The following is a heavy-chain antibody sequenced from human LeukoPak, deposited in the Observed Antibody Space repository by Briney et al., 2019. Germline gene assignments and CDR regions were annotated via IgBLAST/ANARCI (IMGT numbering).Heavy chain of an antibody. CDR3: ARLETNWNDVEGRGHWFDP. J-gene: IGHJ5*02. CDR2: IYYSGST. Sequence: SETLSLTCTVSGGSISSSSYYWGWIRQPPGKGLEWIGSIYYSGSTYYNPSLKSRVTISVDTSKNQFSLKLSSVTAADTAVYYCARLETNWNDVEGRGHWFDPWGQGALVTVSS. D-gene: IGHD1-20*01. CDR1: GGSISSSSYY. V-gene: IGHV4-39*01.